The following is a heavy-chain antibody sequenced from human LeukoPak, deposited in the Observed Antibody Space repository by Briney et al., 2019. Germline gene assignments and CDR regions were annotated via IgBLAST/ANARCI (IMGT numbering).Heavy chain of an antibody. CDR1: SGSISSYY. CDR3: AREAHGGNSGDYYFDY. V-gene: IGHV4-59*01. Sequence: SETLSLTCTVSSGSISSYYWSWIRQPPGKGLEWIGYIYYSGSTNCNPSLKSRVTISVDTSKNQFSLKLSSVTAADTAVYYCAREAHGGNSGDYYFDYWGQGTLVTVSS. J-gene: IGHJ4*02. D-gene: IGHD4-23*01. CDR2: IYYSGST.